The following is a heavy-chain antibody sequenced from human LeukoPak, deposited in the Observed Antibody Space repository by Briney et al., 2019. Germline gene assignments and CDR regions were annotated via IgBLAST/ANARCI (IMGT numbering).Heavy chain of an antibody. CDR1: GYSFADYY. V-gene: IGHV1-2*02. CDR3: ATNILVRDIINWFDP. CDR2: IKPNSGGT. J-gene: IGHJ5*02. D-gene: IGHD3-10*01. Sequence: VASVKVSCKASGYSFADYYMHWVRQAPGQGLEWMGWIKPNSGGTRSAQKFQGRVTMTRDTSISTAYMELSSLRYDDPAVYYCATNILVRDIINWFDPWGQGTLVTVSS.